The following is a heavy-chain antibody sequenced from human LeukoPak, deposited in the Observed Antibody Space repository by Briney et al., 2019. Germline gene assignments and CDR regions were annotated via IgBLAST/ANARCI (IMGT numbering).Heavy chain of an antibody. V-gene: IGHV4-34*01. CDR1: GGSFSGYY. CDR3: ARSSYYYGSGSYRRRGNWFDP. Sequence: PSEILSLTCAVYGGSFSGYYWSWIRQPPGKGLEWIGEINHSGSTNYNPSLKSRVTISVDTSKNQFSLKLSSVTAADTAVYYCARSSYYYGSGSYRRRGNWFDPWGQGTLVTVSS. J-gene: IGHJ5*02. CDR2: INHSGST. D-gene: IGHD3-10*01.